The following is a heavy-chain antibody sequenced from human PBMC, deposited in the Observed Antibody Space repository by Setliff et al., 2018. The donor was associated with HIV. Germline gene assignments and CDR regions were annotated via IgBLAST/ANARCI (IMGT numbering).Heavy chain of an antibody. V-gene: IGHV4-34*01. CDR3: ARGDGDTMVRGVIIPNWFDP. J-gene: IGHJ5*02. Sequence: PSETLSLTCAVYGGSFSGYYWSWIRQPPGKGLEWIGEINHSGSTNYNSSLKSRVTMSVDTSKNQFSLKLSSVTAADTAVYYCARGDGDTMVRGVIIPNWFDPWGQGTLVTVSS. CDR1: GGSFSGYY. D-gene: IGHD3-10*01. CDR2: INHSGST.